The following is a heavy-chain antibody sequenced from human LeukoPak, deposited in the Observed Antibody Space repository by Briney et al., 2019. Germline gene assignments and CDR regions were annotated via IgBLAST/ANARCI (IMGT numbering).Heavy chain of an antibody. J-gene: IGHJ4*02. Sequence: GGSLRLSCAASGFTFSSYEMNWVRQAPGKGLEWVSYISSSGSTIYYADSVRGRFTISRDNAKNSLYLQMNSLRAEDTAVYYCARSNYYGSGSYYDYWGQGTLVTVSS. D-gene: IGHD3-10*01. CDR2: ISSSGSTI. CDR3: ARSNYYGSGSYYDY. V-gene: IGHV3-48*03. CDR1: GFTFSSYE.